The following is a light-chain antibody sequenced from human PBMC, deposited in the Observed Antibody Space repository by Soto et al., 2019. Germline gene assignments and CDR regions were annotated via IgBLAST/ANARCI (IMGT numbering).Light chain of an antibody. CDR2: EVT. CDR1: SSDVGSYDF. V-gene: IGLV2-14*01. Sequence: QSALTQPTSVSGSPGQSITISCTGTSSDVGSYDFVSWFQQHPGKAPKLMIYEVTNRPSGVSYRFSGSKSGNTASLTISGLQAEDEADYYCSSFTTTNTWVLGGGTKLTVL. CDR3: SSFTTTNTWV. J-gene: IGLJ3*02.